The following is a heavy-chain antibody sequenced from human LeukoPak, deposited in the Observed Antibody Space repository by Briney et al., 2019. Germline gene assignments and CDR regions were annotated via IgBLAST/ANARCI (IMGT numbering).Heavy chain of an antibody. CDR2: ISYDGSNK. CDR3: ARERVAAAGPYYYYGMDV. D-gene: IGHD6-13*01. V-gene: IGHV3-30-3*01. J-gene: IGHJ6*02. CDR1: GFTFSSYA. Sequence: GGSLRLSCAASGFTFSSYAMHWVRQAPGKGLEWVAVISYDGSNKYYADSVKGRFTISRDNSKNTLYLQMNSLRAEDTAVYYCARERVAAAGPYYYYGMDVWGRGTTVTVSS.